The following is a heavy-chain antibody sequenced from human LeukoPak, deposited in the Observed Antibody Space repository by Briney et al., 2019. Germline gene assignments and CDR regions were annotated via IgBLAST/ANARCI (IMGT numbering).Heavy chain of an antibody. D-gene: IGHD3-3*01. CDR1: GFTFSSYA. V-gene: IGHV3-23*01. Sequence: AGGSLRLSCAASGFTFSSYAMSWVRQAPGKGLEWVSSISGSGDSTYYADSVKGRLTISRDNSKNTLYLQMNSLRAEDTAVYYCAKLTRRFLEWLLNEADYWGQGTLVTVSS. CDR3: AKLTRRFLEWLLNEADY. CDR2: ISGSGDST. J-gene: IGHJ4*02.